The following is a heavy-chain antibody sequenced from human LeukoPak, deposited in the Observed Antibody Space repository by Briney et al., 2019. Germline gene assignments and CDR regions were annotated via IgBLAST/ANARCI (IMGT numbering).Heavy chain of an antibody. J-gene: IGHJ4*02. Sequence: ASVKVSCKASGYTFTDYYLHWVQQAPGKGLEWMGRVDPADSETIYAKKFQGRATITADTSTDTAFMELSSLRSEDTAVYYCATPRRDGYLDYWGQGTLVTVSS. CDR1: GYTFTDYY. V-gene: IGHV1-69-2*01. D-gene: IGHD5-24*01. CDR2: VDPADSET. CDR3: ATPRRDGYLDY.